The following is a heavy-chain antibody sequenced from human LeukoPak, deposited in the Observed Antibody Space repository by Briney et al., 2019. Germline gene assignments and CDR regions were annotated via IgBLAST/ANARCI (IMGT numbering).Heavy chain of an antibody. J-gene: IGHJ4*02. V-gene: IGHV3-66*01. CDR2: IYSGGST. CDR3: ARVPTMASALFDY. Sequence: GGSLRLSCAASGFTVSSNYMSWVRQAPGKGLEWVSVIYSGGSTYYADSVKGRFTNSSDNSKNTLYLQMNSLRAEDTAVYYCARVPTMASALFDYWGQGTLVTVSS. D-gene: IGHD3-10*01. CDR1: GFTVSSNY.